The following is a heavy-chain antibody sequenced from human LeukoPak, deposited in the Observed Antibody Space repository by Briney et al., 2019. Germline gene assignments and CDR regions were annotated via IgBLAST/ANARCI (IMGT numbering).Heavy chain of an antibody. CDR2: IYYSGST. CDR1: GGSSSSGSHF. CDR3: ARVLSSWPYYYYYMDV. V-gene: IGHV4-61*01. D-gene: IGHD6-13*01. Sequence: PSEALSLTCTVSGGSSSSGSHFWSWIRQPPGKGLEWIGYIYYSGSTNYNPSLKSRVTISVDTSKNQFSLKLSSVTAADTAVYYCARVLSSWPYYYYYMDVWGKGTTVTVSS. J-gene: IGHJ6*03.